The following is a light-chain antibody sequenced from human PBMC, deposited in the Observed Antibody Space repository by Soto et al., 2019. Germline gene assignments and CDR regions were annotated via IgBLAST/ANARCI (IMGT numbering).Light chain of an antibody. J-gene: IGKJ1*01. CDR3: QNYNSYSEA. V-gene: IGKV1-5*03. CDR1: QTISSW. CDR2: KAS. Sequence: DIQMTQAPSALCGPLGERVTVTCRASQTISSWLAWYQQKPGKAPKLLIYKASTLKSGVPSRFSGSGSGTEFTLTISSLQPDDFATYYCQNYNSYSEAFGQGTKVDIK.